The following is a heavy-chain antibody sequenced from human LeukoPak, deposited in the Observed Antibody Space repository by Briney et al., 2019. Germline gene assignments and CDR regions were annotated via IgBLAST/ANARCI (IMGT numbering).Heavy chain of an antibody. CDR2: ISGSGETP. V-gene: IGHV3-23*01. CDR1: GFTVSSNY. J-gene: IGHJ4*02. CDR3: AKGADLDLVVVPAVRH. Sequence: GGSLRLSCAASGFTVSSNYMSWVRQAPGKGLEWVSSISGSGETPYYADSLKGRFTISRDNFKNTLYLQMNSLRAEDTALYYCAKGADLDLVVVPAVRHWGQGTLVTVSS. D-gene: IGHD2-2*03.